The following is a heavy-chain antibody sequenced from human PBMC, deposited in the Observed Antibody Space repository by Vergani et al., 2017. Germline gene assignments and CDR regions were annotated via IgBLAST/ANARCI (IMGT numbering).Heavy chain of an antibody. J-gene: IGHJ3*02. Sequence: QVQLQESGPGLVKPSETLSLTCTVSGGSISSYYWRWIRQPAGKGLEWIGRIYTSGSTNYNPSLKSRVTMSVDTSKNQFSLKLSSVTAADTAVYYCARDAPYSSSYDAFDIWGQGTMVTVSS. V-gene: IGHV4-4*07. CDR3: ARDAPYSSSYDAFDI. CDR1: GGSISSYY. D-gene: IGHD6-13*01. CDR2: IYTSGST.